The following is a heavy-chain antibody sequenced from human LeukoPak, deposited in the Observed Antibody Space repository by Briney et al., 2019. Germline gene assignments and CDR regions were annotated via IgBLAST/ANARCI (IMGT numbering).Heavy chain of an antibody. V-gene: IGHV4-39*02. CDR3: ARDWQWLVIDY. J-gene: IGHJ4*02. CDR2: IYYSGST. Sequence: SETLSLTCTVSGGSISSSSYYRGWIRQPPGKGLEWIGSIYYSGSTYYNPSLKSRVTISVDTSKNQFSLKLSSVTAADTAVYYCARDWQWLVIDYWGQGTLVTVSS. CDR1: GGSISSSSYY. D-gene: IGHD6-19*01.